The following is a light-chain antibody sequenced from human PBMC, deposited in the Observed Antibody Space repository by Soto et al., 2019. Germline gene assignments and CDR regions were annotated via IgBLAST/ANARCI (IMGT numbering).Light chain of an antibody. CDR1: SSDVGRYNY. V-gene: IGLV2-14*01. CDR2: EVT. CDR3: GSYTSTYVRI. J-gene: IGLJ1*01. Sequence: QSVLTQPASVSGSPGQSITISCTGTSSDVGRYNYVSWYQQYPGRAPKLIIYEVTNRPSGVSDRFSGSKSGNVASLTISGLQAADEADYHCGSYTSTYVRIFGTGTKATVL.